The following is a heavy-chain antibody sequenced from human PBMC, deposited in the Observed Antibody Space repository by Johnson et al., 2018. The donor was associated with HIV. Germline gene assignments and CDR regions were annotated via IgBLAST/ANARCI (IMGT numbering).Heavy chain of an antibody. Sequence: VQLVESGGGWVQPGGSLRLSCAASGFIFSSYTMHWVRQAPGKGLEYVSAISSNGGSTYYANSVKGRFTISRDNSKNPLYLQMNSLRAEDTAVYYCARDSPRYYYDSSTVPSKLPSDAFDIWGQGTMVTVSS. V-gene: IGHV3-64*01. CDR1: GFIFSSYT. CDR3: ARDSPRYYYDSSTVPSKLPSDAFDI. CDR2: ISSNGGST. D-gene: IGHD3-22*01. J-gene: IGHJ3*02.